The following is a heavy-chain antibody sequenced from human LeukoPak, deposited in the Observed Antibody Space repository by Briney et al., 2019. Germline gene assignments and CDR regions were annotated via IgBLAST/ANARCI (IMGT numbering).Heavy chain of an antibody. CDR1: GFSFRNYA. Sequence: GGSLRLSCAASGFSFRNYAMSWVRQAPGKGLEWVSGISGSADSTYYADSVKGRFTNSRDNSKNTLYLQMNSLRAEDTAVYYCARDQHGLFDYWGQGTLVTVSS. CDR3: ARDQHGLFDY. V-gene: IGHV3-23*01. D-gene: IGHD2-21*01. CDR2: ISGSADST. J-gene: IGHJ4*02.